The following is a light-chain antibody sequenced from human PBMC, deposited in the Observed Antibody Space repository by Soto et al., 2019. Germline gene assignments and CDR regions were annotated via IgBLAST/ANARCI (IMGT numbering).Light chain of an antibody. V-gene: IGKV3D-15*01. J-gene: IGKJ4*02. CDR2: GAF. CDR1: PSVTNY. CDR3: QQYNHWPGT. Sequence: GERARLSCGAGPSVTNYLAWYQQKPGQPPRLLIYGAFNRAAGIPARFSGSGSGTDFTLTISGRHSEDSAVYYCQQYNHWPGTFGGGTKVDIK.